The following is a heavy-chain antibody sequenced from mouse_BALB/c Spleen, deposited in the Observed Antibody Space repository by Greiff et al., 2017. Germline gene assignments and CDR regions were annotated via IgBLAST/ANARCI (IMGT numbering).Heavy chain of an antibody. J-gene: IGHJ4*01. CDR1: GYTFTSYW. Sequence: VQLQQPGAELVKPGASVKMSCKASGYTFTSYWMHWVKQRPGQGLEWIGVIDPSDSYTSYNQKFKGKATLTVDTSSSTAYMQLSSLTSEDSAVYYCTRGLRGAMDYWGQGTSVTVSS. CDR3: TRGLRGAMDY. D-gene: IGHD3-1*01. CDR2: IDPSDSYT. V-gene: IGHV1S127*01.